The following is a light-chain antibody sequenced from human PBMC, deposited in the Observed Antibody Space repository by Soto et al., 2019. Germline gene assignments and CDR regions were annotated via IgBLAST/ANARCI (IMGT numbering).Light chain of an antibody. CDR1: SSDVGGHNY. CDR3: SSYTFTSTLYV. CDR2: EVT. V-gene: IGLV2-14*01. J-gene: IGLJ1*01. Sequence: QSVLTXPASVSGSPGQSITISCTGSSSDVGGHNYVSWYQQHPGKAPKLMIYEVTKRPSGVSNRFSGSKSGNTASLTISGLQAEDEADYYCSSYTFTSTLYVFGTGTKVTVL.